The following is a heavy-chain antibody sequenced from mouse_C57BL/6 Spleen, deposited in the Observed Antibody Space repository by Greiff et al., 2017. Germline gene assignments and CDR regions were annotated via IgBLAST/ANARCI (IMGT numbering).Heavy chain of an antibody. CDR1: GYTFTSYW. J-gene: IGHJ2*01. D-gene: IGHD2-1*01. Sequence: QFQRQQLGTERVKPGASVKLSAKPSGYTFTSYWMHWVKQRPGQGLEGIGNINPSNGGTNYKEKFKSKATPTVDKSSSTAYMQLSSLTSEDSAVYYCAREVYGNYDYWGKGTTLTVSS. CDR2: INPSNGGT. V-gene: IGHV1-53*01. CDR3: AREVYGNYDY.